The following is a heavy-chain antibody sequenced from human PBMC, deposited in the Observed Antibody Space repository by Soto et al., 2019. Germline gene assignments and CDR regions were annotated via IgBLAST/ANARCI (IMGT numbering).Heavy chain of an antibody. D-gene: IGHD7-27*01. CDR1: GDTFNSYL. V-gene: IGHV1-69*17. CDR3: ARKSLGAKVADH. J-gene: IGHJ4*02. Sequence: QVQLVQSGAEVKRPGSSVKVSCESSGDTFNSYLISWVRQAPGQGLEWMGGIIPIIRVTHYAQRFQGRVTISALSSTGTAYMELTNLGFEDTGLYFCARKSLGAKVADHGGQGTLVTVSS. CDR2: IIPIIRVT.